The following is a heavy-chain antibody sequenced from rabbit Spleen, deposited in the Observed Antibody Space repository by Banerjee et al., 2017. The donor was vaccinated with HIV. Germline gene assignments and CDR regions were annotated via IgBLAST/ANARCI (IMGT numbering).Heavy chain of an antibody. Sequence: QEQLVESGGGLVQPEGSLTLTCTASGFSFSNKAVMCWVRQAPGKGLEWIACIEVGSSDFTYYASWAKGRFTISTTSSTTVTLQMTSLTVADTATYFCARDTGSSFSSYGMDLWGPGTLVTVS. CDR2: IEVGSSDFT. CDR1: GFSFSNKAV. CDR3: ARDTGSSFSSYGMDL. D-gene: IGHD8-1*01. J-gene: IGHJ6*01. V-gene: IGHV1S45*01.